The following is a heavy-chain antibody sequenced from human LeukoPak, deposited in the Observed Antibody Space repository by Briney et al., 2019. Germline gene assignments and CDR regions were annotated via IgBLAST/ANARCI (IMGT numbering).Heavy chain of an antibody. V-gene: IGHV3-21*01. CDR2: ISSSYSYI. CDR3: AKDIGSYYDY. J-gene: IGHJ4*02. CDR1: GFTFSDYN. Sequence: PGGSLRLSCAASGFTFSDYNMNWVRQTPGKGLEWVSSISSSYSYIYYADSVRGRFTISRDNSKNTLYLEMNSLRAEDTAVYYCAKDIGSYYDYWGQGILVTVST. D-gene: IGHD3-10*01.